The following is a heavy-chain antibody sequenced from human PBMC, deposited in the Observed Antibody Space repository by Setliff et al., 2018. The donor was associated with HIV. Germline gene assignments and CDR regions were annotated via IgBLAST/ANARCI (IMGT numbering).Heavy chain of an antibody. CDR2: ISGNSNYI. CDR1: GFTFSTYT. V-gene: IGHV3-21*03. J-gene: IGHJ6*03. CDR3: TTSWVATYYYYMDV. Sequence: GGSLRLSCAASGFTFSTYTMNWVRQAPGRGLEWVSSISGNSNYIYYADSVKGRFTISRDNAKNSLYLQMNSLKTEDTAVYYCTTSWVATYYYYMDVWGKGTTVTVSS.